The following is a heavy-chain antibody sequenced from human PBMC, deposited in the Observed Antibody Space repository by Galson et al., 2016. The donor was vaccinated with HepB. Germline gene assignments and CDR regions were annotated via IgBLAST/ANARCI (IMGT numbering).Heavy chain of an antibody. V-gene: IGHV3-23*01. CDR1: GFIFNSHA. J-gene: IGHJ4*02. CDR2: ISDIGANT. Sequence: RLSCAGSGFIFNSHAMSWVRQAPGKGLELVSAISDIGANTYHADFVKGRFTISRDNSKNTMYLQMNSLRVEDTAVYYCAARYGEFLMVFDYWGQGTLVTVSS. CDR3: AARYGEFLMVFDY. D-gene: IGHD3-10*01.